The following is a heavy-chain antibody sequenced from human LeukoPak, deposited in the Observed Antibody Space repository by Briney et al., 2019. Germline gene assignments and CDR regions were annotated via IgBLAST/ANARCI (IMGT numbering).Heavy chain of an antibody. Sequence: PSGTLSLTCAVSGASISGSTNWWSWVRQPPGKGLEWIGDIYYSGSTYYNPSLKSRVTISVDTSKNQFSLKLSSVTAADTAVYYCAREVDMTTEKPLDYWGQGTLVTVSS. CDR1: GASISGSTNW. J-gene: IGHJ4*02. D-gene: IGHD4-11*01. CDR2: IYYSGST. CDR3: AREVDMTTEKPLDY. V-gene: IGHV4-4*02.